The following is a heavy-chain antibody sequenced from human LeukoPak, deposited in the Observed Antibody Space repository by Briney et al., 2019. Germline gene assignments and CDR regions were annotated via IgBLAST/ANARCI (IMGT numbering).Heavy chain of an antibody. CDR1: GFTFSSYG. Sequence: GRSLRLSCAASGFTFSSYGMHWVRQAPGKGLEWVAVIWYDGSNKYYADSVKGRFTISRDNSKNTLYLQMNSLRAEDTAVYYCARDLHPSSSWYWSYYYYGMDVWGQGTTVTVSS. D-gene: IGHD6-13*01. V-gene: IGHV3-33*01. J-gene: IGHJ6*02. CDR3: ARDLHPSSSWYWSYYYYGMDV. CDR2: IWYDGSNK.